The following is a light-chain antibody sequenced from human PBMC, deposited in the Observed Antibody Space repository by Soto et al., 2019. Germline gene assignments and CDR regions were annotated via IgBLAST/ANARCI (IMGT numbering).Light chain of an antibody. V-gene: IGKV1-39*01. CDR3: QQSYTTPLT. CDR1: QSIANY. J-gene: IGKJ1*01. Sequence: DIQMTQSPSSLSASVGDRVTITCQASQSIANYLNWYQQKPGTAPKLLIFAASSLQSGVPSRLSGSGSGTDFTLTISSLQPEDFATYYCQQSYTTPLTFGQGTKVDI. CDR2: AAS.